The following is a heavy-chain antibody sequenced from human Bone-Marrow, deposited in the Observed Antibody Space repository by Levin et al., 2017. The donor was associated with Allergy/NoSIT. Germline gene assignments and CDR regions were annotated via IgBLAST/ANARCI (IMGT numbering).Heavy chain of an antibody. CDR2: VYTTGDP. V-gene: IGHV4-61*02. Sequence: PSETLSLTCTVSGGSINSGDHYWNWIRQPAGKGLEWIGRVYTTGDPNYSPSLKNRVTISLDTSKKQFSLKLRSVTAADTAVYFCARDPGGDYDILTESFHFFHYLDVWGKGTTVTVSS. CDR3: ARDPGGDYDILTESFHFFHYLDV. J-gene: IGHJ6*03. CDR1: GGSINSGDHY. D-gene: IGHD3-9*01.